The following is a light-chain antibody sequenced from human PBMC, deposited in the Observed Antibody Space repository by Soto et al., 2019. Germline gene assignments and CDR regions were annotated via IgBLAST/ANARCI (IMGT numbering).Light chain of an antibody. CDR1: QSVSSSY. CDR2: DAS. Sequence: IVLTQSPGTLSLSPWGRATLSCRASQSVSSSYLAWYQQKPGQPPRLLIYDASNRATGIPARFSGSGSGTDFTLTISSLEPEDSAVYYCQQRHMWPITFGQGTRLEIK. J-gene: IGKJ5*01. V-gene: IGKV3D-20*02. CDR3: QQRHMWPIT.